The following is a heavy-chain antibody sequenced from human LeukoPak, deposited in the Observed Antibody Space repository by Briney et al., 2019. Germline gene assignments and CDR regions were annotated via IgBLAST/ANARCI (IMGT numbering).Heavy chain of an antibody. CDR2: IIPILGIA. CDR3: ARDLVEGRWLQPY. J-gene: IGHJ4*02. CDR1: GGTFSSYA. V-gene: IGHV1-69*04. Sequence: SVKVSCKASGGTFSSYAISWVRQAPGQGLEWMGRIIPILGIANYAQKFQGRVTITADKSTSTAYMELSSLRSEDTAVYYCARDLVEGRWLQPYWGQGTLVTVSS. D-gene: IGHD5-18*01.